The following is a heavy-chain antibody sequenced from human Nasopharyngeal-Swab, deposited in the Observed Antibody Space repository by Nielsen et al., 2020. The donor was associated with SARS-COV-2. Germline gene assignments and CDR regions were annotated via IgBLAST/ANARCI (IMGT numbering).Heavy chain of an antibody. CDR1: GFTFSSYA. Sequence: GESLKISCAASGFTFSSYAMHWVRQAPGKGLEWVAVISYDGSNKYYTDSVKGRFTISRDNSKNTLYLQMNSLRVEDTAVYYCAREKSIDEVRVTAMPYYFDYWGQGTLVTVSS. V-gene: IGHV3-30-3*01. J-gene: IGHJ4*02. CDR2: ISYDGSNK. D-gene: IGHD2-21*02. CDR3: AREKSIDEVRVTAMPYYFDY.